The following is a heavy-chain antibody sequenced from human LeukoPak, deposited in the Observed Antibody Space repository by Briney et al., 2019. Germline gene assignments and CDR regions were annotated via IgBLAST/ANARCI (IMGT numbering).Heavy chain of an antibody. J-gene: IGHJ4*02. CDR1: GFTFSSYA. CDR3: AKGGPMVRGVIRSPFDY. V-gene: IGHV3-23*01. D-gene: IGHD3-10*01. CDR2: ISGSGGST. Sequence: PGGSLRLSCAASGFTFSSYAMSWVRQAPGKGLEWVSAISGSGGSTYYADSVKGRFSISRDNSKNTLYLQMNSLRAEDTAVYYCAKGGPMVRGVIRSPFDYWGQGTLVTVSS.